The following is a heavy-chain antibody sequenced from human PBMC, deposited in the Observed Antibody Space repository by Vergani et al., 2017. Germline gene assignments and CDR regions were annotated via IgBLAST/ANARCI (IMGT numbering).Heavy chain of an antibody. CDR3: ATGVRDSSGYYRRDYYYYGMDV. D-gene: IGHD3-22*01. CDR1: GFTFSGSA. V-gene: IGHV3-73*01. J-gene: IGHJ6*02. CDR2: IRSKANSYAT. Sequence: EVQLVESGGGLVQPGGSLKLSCAASGFTFSGSAMHWVRQASGKGLEWVGRIRSKANSYATAYAASVKGRFTISRDDSKNTAYLQMNSLKTEDTAVYYGATGVRDSSGYYRRDYYYYGMDVWGQGTTVTVSS.